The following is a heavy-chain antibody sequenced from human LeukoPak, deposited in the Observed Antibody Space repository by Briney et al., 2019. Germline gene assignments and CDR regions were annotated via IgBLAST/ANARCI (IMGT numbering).Heavy chain of an antibody. V-gene: IGHV3-21*01. CDR2: ISSSSSYI. CDR1: GFTFSSYS. D-gene: IGHD2-2*01. Sequence: PGGSLRLSCAASGFTFSSYSMTWVRQAPGMGLEWVSSISSSSSYIYYADSVKGRFAISRDNAKNSLYLQMNSLRAEDTAVYYCARDPLPDIVVVPAATPIDYWGQGTLVTVSS. J-gene: IGHJ4*02. CDR3: ARDPLPDIVVVPAATPIDY.